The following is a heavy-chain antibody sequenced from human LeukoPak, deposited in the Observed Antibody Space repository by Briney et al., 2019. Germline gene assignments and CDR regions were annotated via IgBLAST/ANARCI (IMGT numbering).Heavy chain of an antibody. D-gene: IGHD3-10*01. V-gene: IGHV3-23*01. J-gene: IGHJ4*02. CDR3: AKATSITMVRGRGRYYFDY. Sequence: GGSLRLSCAASGFTFSSYAMSWVRQAPGKGLEWVSAISGSGGSTYYADSVKGRFTSSRDNSKNTLYLQMNSLRAEDTAVYYCAKATSITMVRGRGRYYFDYWGQGTLVTVSS. CDR2: ISGSGGST. CDR1: GFTFSSYA.